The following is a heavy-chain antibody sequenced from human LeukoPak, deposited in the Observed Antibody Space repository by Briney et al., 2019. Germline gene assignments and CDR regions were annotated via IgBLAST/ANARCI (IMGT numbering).Heavy chain of an antibody. CDR2: ISSDSNYI. J-gene: IGHJ3*02. D-gene: IGHD1-26*01. CDR3: ARGHSGSYQRTDAFDI. CDR1: GFTFSSYS. Sequence: GESLKISCAASGFTFSSYSINWVRQAPGKGLECVSSISSDSNYIYYADSMKGRFTVSRDNAKNSLYLQMNSLRAEDTAVYYCARGHSGSYQRTDAFDIWGQGTMVTVSS. V-gene: IGHV3-21*01.